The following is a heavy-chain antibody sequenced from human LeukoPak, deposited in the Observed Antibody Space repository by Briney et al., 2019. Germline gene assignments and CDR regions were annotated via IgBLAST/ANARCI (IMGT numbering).Heavy chain of an antibody. J-gene: IGHJ4*02. D-gene: IGHD3-22*01. CDR2: IYYSGST. V-gene: IGHV4-59*01. CDR1: GGSISSYY. Sequence: SETLSLTCTVSGGSISSYYWSWIRQPPGKGLEWIGYIYYSGSTNYNPSLKSRVTISVDTSKNQFSLKLSSVTAADTAVYYCARLTYYYESSGFDYWGQGTLVTVSS. CDR3: ARLTYYYESSGFDY.